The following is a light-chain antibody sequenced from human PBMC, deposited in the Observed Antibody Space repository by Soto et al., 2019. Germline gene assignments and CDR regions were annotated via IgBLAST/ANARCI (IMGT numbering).Light chain of an antibody. CDR1: KLGDKY. J-gene: IGLJ1*01. Sequence: ELTQPPSVSVSPGQTASITCSGDKLGDKYACWYQQKPGQSPVLVIYQDSKRPSGIPERFSGSNSGNTATLTISGTQAMDEADYYCQAWDSSFYVFGTGTKVTVL. CDR2: QDS. V-gene: IGLV3-1*01. CDR3: QAWDSSFYV.